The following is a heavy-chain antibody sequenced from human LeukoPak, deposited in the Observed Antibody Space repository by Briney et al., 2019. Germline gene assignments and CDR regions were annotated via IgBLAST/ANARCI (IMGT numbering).Heavy chain of an antibody. V-gene: IGHV3-15*01. Sequence: GGSLTLSCAASGFTFSNAWMSWVRHAPGKGLEWVGRIKSKTDGGTTDNAAPVKRRFTISKDDSKNTLYLQINSLKTEDTAVYYCTTDQVGSSWPYYFDYWGQGTLVTDCS. D-gene: IGHD6-13*01. CDR3: TTDQVGSSWPYYFDY. CDR1: GFTFSNAW. J-gene: IGHJ4*02. CDR2: IKSKTDGGTT.